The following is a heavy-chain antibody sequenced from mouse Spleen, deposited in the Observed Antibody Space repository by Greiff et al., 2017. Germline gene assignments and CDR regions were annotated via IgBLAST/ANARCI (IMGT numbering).Heavy chain of an antibody. V-gene: IGHV1-55*01. J-gene: IGHJ1*01. D-gene: IGHD1-1*01. CDR3: AREDTTVVRHFDV. Sequence: VQLQQPGAELVKPGASVKMSCKASGYTFTSYWITWVKQRPGQGLEWIGDIYPGSGSTNYNEKFKSKATLTVDTSSSTAYMQLSSLTSEDSAVYYCAREDTTVVRHFDVWGAGTTVTVSS. CDR1: GYTFTSYW. CDR2: IYPGSGST.